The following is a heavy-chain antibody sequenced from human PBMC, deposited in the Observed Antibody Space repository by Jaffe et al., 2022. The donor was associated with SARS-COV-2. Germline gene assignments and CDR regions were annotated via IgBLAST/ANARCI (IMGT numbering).Heavy chain of an antibody. V-gene: IGHV1-18*01. Sequence: QVQLVQSGAEVKKPGASVKVSCKASGYSFANYGISWVRQAPGQGLKWMGWISAFNGNTNYARKFQDRLTMTTDTSASTASMELRNLRSDDTAVYYCARNLGPVMAEDYYYHHMDVWGKGTTVTVSS. CDR2: ISAFNGNT. CDR1: GYSFANYG. D-gene: IGHD3-16*01. CDR3: ARNLGPVMAEDYYYHHMDV. J-gene: IGHJ6*03.